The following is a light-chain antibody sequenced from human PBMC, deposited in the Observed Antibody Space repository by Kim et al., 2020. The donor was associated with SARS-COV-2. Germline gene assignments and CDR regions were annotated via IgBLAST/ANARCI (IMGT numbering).Light chain of an antibody. CDR2: GTF. Sequence: LVDRLTLPLRSIQGVRYDLHLYQHTPSMSPTRRNNGTFTCRGGVPSRFSGSESGTDFTLTISSLQPEDFATYYCHQSYITPLTFGGGTRVDIK. J-gene: IGKJ4*01. V-gene: IGKV1-39*01. CDR1: QGVRYD. CDR3: HQSYITPLT.